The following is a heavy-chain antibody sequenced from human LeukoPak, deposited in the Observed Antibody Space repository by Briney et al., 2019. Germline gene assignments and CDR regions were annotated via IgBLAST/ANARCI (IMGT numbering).Heavy chain of an antibody. CDR3: AGDSTPYDSSGYCYDY. CDR2: ISTGSSYI. V-gene: IGHV3-21*01. CDR1: GFTFSAYS. D-gene: IGHD3-22*01. Sequence: GGSLRLSCAASGFTFSAYSMNWVRQAPGKGLEWVSSISTGSSYIYYADSVKGRFTTSRENAKNSLYLQMNSLRAEDTAVYYCAGDSTPYDSSGYCYDYWGQGTLVTVSS. J-gene: IGHJ4*02.